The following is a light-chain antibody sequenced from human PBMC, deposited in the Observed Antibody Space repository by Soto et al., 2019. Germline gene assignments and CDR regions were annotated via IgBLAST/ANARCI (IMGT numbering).Light chain of an antibody. CDR1: QSVSSSSY. V-gene: IGKV3-20*01. Sequence: EIVLTQSPGTLSLSPGERATLSCRASQSVSSSSYLAWYQQKPGQAPRLLIYGASSRATGIPDRFSGSGSGTDFTITISRLEPEDLAVYYCQQYGSSLTFGGGTKVEIK. CDR3: QQYGSSLT. J-gene: IGKJ4*01. CDR2: GAS.